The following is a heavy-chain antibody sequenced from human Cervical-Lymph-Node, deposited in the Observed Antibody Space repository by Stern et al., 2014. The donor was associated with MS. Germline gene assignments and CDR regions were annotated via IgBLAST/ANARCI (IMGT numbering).Heavy chain of an antibody. D-gene: IGHD3-9*01. Sequence: QVQLEQSGAEVKKPGASVKVSCRASGYTFNTYDINWVRQATGQGLEWMGWINPNSGNTLNAQKFQGRVTMTRDTSIGTAYMELSSLGSEDTGLYYCASGWLLSAMDVWGQGTPVIVSS. V-gene: IGHV1-8*01. CDR2: INPNSGNT. CDR3: ASGWLLSAMDV. CDR1: GYTFNTYD. J-gene: IGHJ6*02.